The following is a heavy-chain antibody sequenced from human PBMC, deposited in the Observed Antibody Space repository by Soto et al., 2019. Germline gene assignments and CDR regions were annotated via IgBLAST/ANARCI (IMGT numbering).Heavy chain of an antibody. CDR1: GDSVSSNSAA. CDR2: TYYRSKWYN. J-gene: IGHJ5*02. D-gene: IGHD2-2*01. V-gene: IGHV6-1*01. CDR3: ARGHYCTSSSCYYWFDP. Sequence: PXQALSLTFVISGDSVSSNSAACNLIRHSPSRGLEWLGRTYYRSKWYNDYAVSVKSRITINPDTSKNQFSLQLNSVSPEDTAVYYYARGHYCTSSSCYYWFDPWGQGTLVTV.